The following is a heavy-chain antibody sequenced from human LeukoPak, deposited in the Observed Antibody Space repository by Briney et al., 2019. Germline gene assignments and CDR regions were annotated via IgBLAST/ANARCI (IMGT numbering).Heavy chain of an antibody. Sequence: SETLSLTCTVSGGSISSSSYYWGWIRQPPGKGLEWIGSIYYSGSTNYNPSLKSRVTISVDTSKNQFSLKLSSVTAADTAVYYCARDSGSYFDYWGQGTLVIVSS. V-gene: IGHV4-39*07. J-gene: IGHJ4*02. CDR1: GGSISSSSYY. D-gene: IGHD1-26*01. CDR2: IYYSGST. CDR3: ARDSGSYFDY.